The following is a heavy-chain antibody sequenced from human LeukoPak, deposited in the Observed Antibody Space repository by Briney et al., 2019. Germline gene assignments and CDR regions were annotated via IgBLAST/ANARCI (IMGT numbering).Heavy chain of an antibody. V-gene: IGHV3-30*03. J-gene: IGHJ5*02. CDR3: ARAYPRYCSSTSCYSRLDP. Sequence: GGSLRLSCVASGLSFGNYWMDWVRQAPGKGLEWLALISYDEKNKFYAESVRGRFTISRDTSNNTLFLQMSSLSAEDTAVYFCARAYPRYCSSTSCYSRLDPWGQGTLVTVSS. D-gene: IGHD2-2*01. CDR1: GLSFGNYW. CDR2: ISYDEKNK.